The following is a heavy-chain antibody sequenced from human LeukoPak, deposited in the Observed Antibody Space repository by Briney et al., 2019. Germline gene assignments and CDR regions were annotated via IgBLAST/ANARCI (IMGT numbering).Heavy chain of an antibody. J-gene: IGHJ3*02. CDR2: INPSGGST. CDR1: GYTFTSYY. D-gene: IGHD1-26*01. V-gene: IGHV1-46*01. CDR3: ARDWYSGSYYEGTAFDI. Sequence: ASVKVSCKASGYTFTSYYMHWVRQAPGQGLEWMGIINPSGGSTSYAQKFQGRVTITRDTSTSTVYMELSSLRSEDTAVYYCARDWYSGSYYEGTAFDIWGQGTMVTVSS.